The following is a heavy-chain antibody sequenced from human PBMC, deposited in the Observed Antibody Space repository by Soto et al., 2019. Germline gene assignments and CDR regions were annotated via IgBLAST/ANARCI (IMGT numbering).Heavy chain of an antibody. D-gene: IGHD6-19*01. CDR1: GGSISTSNW. CDR2: VYRTGST. V-gene: IGHV4-4*02. J-gene: IGHJ4*02. Sequence: SETLSLTCAVSGGSISTSNWWSWVRQPPGKGLEWIGEVYRTGSTNYNPSLESRLTISVDKSKNQFSLKLTSVTAEDTAVYYCAKEFTAYSSGWFFDYWGQGALVTVSS. CDR3: AKEFTAYSSGWFFDY.